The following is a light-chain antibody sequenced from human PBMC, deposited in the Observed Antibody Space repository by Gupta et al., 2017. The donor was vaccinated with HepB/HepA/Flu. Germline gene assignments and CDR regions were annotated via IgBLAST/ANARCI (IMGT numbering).Light chain of an antibody. J-gene: IGKJ1*01. Sequence: DIQLTQSPSFLSASVGDRVTLTCRASQGISSYLAWYQQKPGKAPKVLIYNASTRQSGVPSRFSGSGSGTEFTLTISSRQPEDFAYYYCQHPNSSPWTFGQGTQVEIK. CDR3: QHPNSSPWT. CDR1: QGISSY. CDR2: NAS. V-gene: IGKV1-9*01.